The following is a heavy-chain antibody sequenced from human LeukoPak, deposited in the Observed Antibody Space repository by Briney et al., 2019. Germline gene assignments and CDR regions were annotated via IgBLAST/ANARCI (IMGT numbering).Heavy chain of an antibody. CDR2: IKPDGSEK. D-gene: IGHD2-15*01. CDR1: GFTFSSYW. CDR3: AKDLVGYCSGGSCYTPAY. J-gene: IGHJ4*02. V-gene: IGHV3-7*01. Sequence: GGSLRLSCAASGFTFSSYWMTWVRQAPGKGLEWVANIKPDGSEKKYVDSVKGRFTISRDNSKNTLYLQMNSLKTEDTAVYYCAKDLVGYCSGGSCYTPAYWGQGTLVTVSS.